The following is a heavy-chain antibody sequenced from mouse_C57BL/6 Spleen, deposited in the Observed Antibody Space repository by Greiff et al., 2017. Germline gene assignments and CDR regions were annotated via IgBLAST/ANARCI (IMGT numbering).Heavy chain of an antibody. CDR3: AIARDYDSFAY. J-gene: IGHJ3*01. D-gene: IGHD2-4*01. CDR2: IYPNNGGT. Sequence: VPLQPSGPELVKPGASVTIPCKASGYTFTDYNMDWVNQSHGKSLEWIGVIYPNNGGTIYHQQFTGKATLTVDKSSSTAYMELRSLTSEDSAVYYCAIARDYDSFAYWGQGTLVTVSA. V-gene: IGHV1-18*01. CDR1: GYTFTDYN.